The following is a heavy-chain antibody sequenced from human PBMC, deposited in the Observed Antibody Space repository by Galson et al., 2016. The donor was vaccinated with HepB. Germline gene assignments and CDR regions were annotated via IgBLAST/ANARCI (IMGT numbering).Heavy chain of an antibody. D-gene: IGHD5-18*01. CDR3: ARYSRAWPLDT. V-gene: IGHV3-23*01. CDR2: ISGSGNT. CDR1: EFIFSDFA. J-gene: IGHJ5*02. Sequence: SLRLSCAASEFIFSDFAFSWVRQAPGKGLEWLSSISGSGNTNYTDSVKGRFIISRDNSKGTLYLEMNSLRAEDTAIYYCARYSRAWPLDTWGQGTLVTVSS.